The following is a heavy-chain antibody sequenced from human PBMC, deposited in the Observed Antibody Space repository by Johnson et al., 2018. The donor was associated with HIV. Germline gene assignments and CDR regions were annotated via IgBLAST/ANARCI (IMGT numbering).Heavy chain of an antibody. V-gene: IGHV3-15*01. J-gene: IGHJ3*02. CDR2: IKSKTDGGTT. D-gene: IGHD1-26*01. Sequence: VQLVESGGGLVKPGGSLRLSCAASGFTFSNAWMSLVRQAPGKGLEWVGRIKSKTDGGTTDYAAPVKGRFTISRDDSKNTLYLQMNSLKTEDTAVYYCTTDRATYDAFDIWGQGTMVTVSS. CDR3: TTDRATYDAFDI. CDR1: GFTFSNAW.